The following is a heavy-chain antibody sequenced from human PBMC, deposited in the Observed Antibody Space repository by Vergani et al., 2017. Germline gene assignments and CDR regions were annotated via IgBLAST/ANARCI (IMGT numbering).Heavy chain of an antibody. Sequence: QVQLHESVPGLVKPSQTLSLTCTVSGGSISSGSYYWSWIRQPAGKGLEWIGRIYTSGSTNYNPSLKSRVTMSVDTSKNQFSLKLSSVTAADTAVYYCSRDIPLLLWGQGTLVSVSS. V-gene: IGHV4-61*02. CDR1: GGSISSGSYY. D-gene: IGHD2-21*01. CDR3: SRDIPLLL. CDR2: IYTSGST. J-gene: IGHJ4*02.